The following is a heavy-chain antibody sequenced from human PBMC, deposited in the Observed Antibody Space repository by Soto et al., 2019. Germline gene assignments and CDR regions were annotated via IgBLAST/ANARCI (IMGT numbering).Heavy chain of an antibody. CDR1: GGSISSYY. CDR2: IYYSGST. CDR3: ARVPYDFWSGYPPYGMDV. V-gene: IGHV4-59*01. D-gene: IGHD3-3*01. Sequence: SETLSLTCTVSGGSISSYYWSWIRQPPGKGLEWIGYIYYSGSTNYNPSLKSRVTISVDTSKNQFSLKLSSVTAADTAVYYCARVPYDFWSGYPPYGMDVWRQGTTVTVSS. J-gene: IGHJ6*02.